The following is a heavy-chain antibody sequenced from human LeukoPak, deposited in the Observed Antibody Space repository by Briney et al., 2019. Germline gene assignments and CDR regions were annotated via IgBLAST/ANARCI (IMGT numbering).Heavy chain of an antibody. CDR2: INPDSGVT. V-gene: IGHV1-2*02. CDR1: GYTFTGYY. J-gene: IGHJ3*02. Sequence: ASVKASCKASGYTFTGYYIHWVRQAPGQGLEWMGWINPDSGVTNYAQKFQGRVTMTRDTSISTAYMELSRLRSDDTAVYYCARDRDPSSPYDAFDIWGQGTMVTVSS. D-gene: IGHD3-10*01. CDR3: ARDRDPSSPYDAFDI.